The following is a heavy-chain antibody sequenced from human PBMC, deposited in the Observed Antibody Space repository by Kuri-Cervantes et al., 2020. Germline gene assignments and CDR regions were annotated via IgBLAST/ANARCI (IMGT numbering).Heavy chain of an antibody. Sequence: SETLSLTCTVSGGSISSSSYYWGWIRQPPGKGLEWIGEINHRGSTNYNPSLKSRVTISVDTSKNQFSLKLSSVTAADTSVYYCARASRGYNYGRPFDYWGQGTLVTVSS. D-gene: IGHD5-18*01. CDR3: ARASRGYNYGRPFDY. CDR1: GGSISSSSYY. V-gene: IGHV4-39*07. J-gene: IGHJ4*02. CDR2: INHRGST.